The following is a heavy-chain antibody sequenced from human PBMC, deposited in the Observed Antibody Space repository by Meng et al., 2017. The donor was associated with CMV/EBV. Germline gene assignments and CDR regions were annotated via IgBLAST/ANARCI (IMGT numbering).Heavy chain of an antibody. D-gene: IGHD3-3*01. CDR3: TTGGITKNGMDV. CDR1: GFTFSNAW. J-gene: IGHJ6*02. CDR2: IKSKTDGGTT. Sequence: LSLTCAASGFTFSNAWMSWVRQAPGKGLEWVGRIKSKTDGGTTDYAAPVKGRFTISRDDSKNTLYLQMNSLKTEDTAVYYCTTGGITKNGMDVWGQGTTVTVSS. V-gene: IGHV3-15*01.